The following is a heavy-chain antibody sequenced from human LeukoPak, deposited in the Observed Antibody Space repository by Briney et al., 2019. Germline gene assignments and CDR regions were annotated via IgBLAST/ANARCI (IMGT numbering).Heavy chain of an antibody. J-gene: IGHJ4*02. D-gene: IGHD1-26*01. V-gene: IGHV4-39*01. CDR2: IYYSGST. Sequence: SETLSLTCTVSGGSISSSSYYWGWIRQPPGKGLEWIGSIYYSGSTYYNPSLKSRVTISVDTSKNPFSLKLSSVTAADTAVYYCARSGLVGADFDYWGQGILVTVSS. CDR3: ARSGLVGADFDY. CDR1: GGSISSSSYY.